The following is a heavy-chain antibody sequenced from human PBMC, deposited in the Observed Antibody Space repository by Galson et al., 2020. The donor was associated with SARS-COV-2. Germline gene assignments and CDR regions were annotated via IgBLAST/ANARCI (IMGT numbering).Heavy chain of an antibody. D-gene: IGHD3-10*01. CDR1: GGSISSYY. V-gene: IGHV4-59*01. CDR3: ARWFHRGTGWYFDL. CDR2: IYYSGST. Sequence: ASETLSLTCTVSGGSISSYYWSWIRQPPGKGLEWIGYIYYSGSTNYNPSLKSRVTISVDTSKNQFSLKLSSVTAADTAVYYCARWFHRGTGWYFDLWGRGTLVTVSS. J-gene: IGHJ2*01.